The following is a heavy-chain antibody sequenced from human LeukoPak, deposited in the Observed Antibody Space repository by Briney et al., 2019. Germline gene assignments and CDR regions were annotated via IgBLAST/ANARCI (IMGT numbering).Heavy chain of an antibody. Sequence: TSETLSLTCTLSGGSLGRYSWSWVRQPPGKGLEWIGYVYKSGRTDYNPSLQSRVTMSVDTSKNHFSLKLSSVTAADTGVYYCARGDSGDYPDFYYYAMDVWGQGTTVTVSS. V-gene: IGHV4-59*01. CDR1: GGSLGRYS. D-gene: IGHD4-17*01. CDR2: VYKSGRT. CDR3: ARGDSGDYPDFYYYAMDV. J-gene: IGHJ6*02.